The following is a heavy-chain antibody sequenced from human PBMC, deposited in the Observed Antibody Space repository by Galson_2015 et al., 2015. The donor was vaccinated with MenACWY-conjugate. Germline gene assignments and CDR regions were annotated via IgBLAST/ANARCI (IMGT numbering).Heavy chain of an antibody. V-gene: IGHV3-49*03. D-gene: IGHD5-18*01. Sequence: SLRLSCAASGFTLGDYAMSWFRQAPGKGLEWVGFIRSKAYGGTTEYAASVKGRFTISRDDSKGIAYLQMNSLKTEDTAVYYCTRNTATVYYFDYWGQGTLVTVSS. CDR2: IRSKAYGGTT. J-gene: IGHJ4*02. CDR3: TRNTATVYYFDY. CDR1: GFTLGDYA.